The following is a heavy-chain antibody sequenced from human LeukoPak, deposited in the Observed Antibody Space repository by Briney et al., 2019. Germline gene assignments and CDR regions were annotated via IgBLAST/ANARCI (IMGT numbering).Heavy chain of an antibody. CDR3: AKVNSDIVVVPAATSFDY. V-gene: IGHV3-23*01. Sequence: GGSLRLSCAASGFTFSSYAMSWVRQAPGKGLVWVSAISGSGGSTYYADSVKGRFTISRDNSKNTLYLQMNSLRAEDTAVYYCAKVNSDIVVVPAATSFDYWGQGTLVTVSS. CDR2: ISGSGGST. D-gene: IGHD2-2*01. J-gene: IGHJ4*02. CDR1: GFTFSSYA.